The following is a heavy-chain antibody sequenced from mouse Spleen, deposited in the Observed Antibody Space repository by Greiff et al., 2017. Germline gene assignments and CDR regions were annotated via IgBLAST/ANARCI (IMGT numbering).Heavy chain of an antibody. CDR1: GYTFTDYN. CDR2: INPNNGGT. Sequence: EVQLQQSGPELVKPGASVKMSCKASGYTFTDYNMHWVKQSHGKSLEWIGYINPNNGGTSYNQKFKGKATLTVNKSSSTAYMELRSLTSEDSAVYYCARGNYGEYYAMDYWGQGTSVTVSS. CDR3: ARGNYGEYYAMDY. D-gene: IGHD2-1*01. V-gene: IGHV1-22*01. J-gene: IGHJ4*01.